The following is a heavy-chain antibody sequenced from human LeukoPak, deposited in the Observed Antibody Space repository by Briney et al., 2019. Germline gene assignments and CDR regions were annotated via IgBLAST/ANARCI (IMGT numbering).Heavy chain of an antibody. CDR3: AKGSYYDSSGSFYFDY. CDR2: ISGSGDNT. J-gene: IGHJ4*02. V-gene: IGHV3-23*01. D-gene: IGHD3-22*01. Sequence: GGSLRLSCAASVFTLSSDSMRWVRQAQWKGLEWVSGISGSGDNTYYADSVKGRFTISRDNSKNTLYVQVNSLGTEDTAAYYCAKGSYYDSSGSFYFDYWGQGTLVTVSS. CDR1: VFTLSSDS.